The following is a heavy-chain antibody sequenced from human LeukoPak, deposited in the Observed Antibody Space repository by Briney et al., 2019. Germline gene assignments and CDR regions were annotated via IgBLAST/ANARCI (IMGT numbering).Heavy chain of an antibody. D-gene: IGHD3-10*01. J-gene: IGHJ4*02. CDR2: ISSSGSYI. V-gene: IGHV3-21*01. Sequence: GGSLRLSCAASRVIFRSYSMNWVRHALGKGRECVSHISSSGSYIYYADSMKGRFTISRDNAKNSLYLQMNSLRAEDTAMYYCARDREEYYGSGSPPGYWGQGTLVTVSS. CDR3: ARDREEYYGSGSPPGY. CDR1: RVIFRSYS.